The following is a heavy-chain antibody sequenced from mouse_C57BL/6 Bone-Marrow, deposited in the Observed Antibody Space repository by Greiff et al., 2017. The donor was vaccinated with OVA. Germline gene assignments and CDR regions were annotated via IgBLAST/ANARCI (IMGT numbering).Heavy chain of an antibody. CDR1: GYTFTSYV. Sequence: QVQLKQSGPELVKPGASVKLSCKASGYTFTSYVINWVKQRPGQGLEWIGWIYPRDGSTKYNEKFKGKATLTVDTSSSTAYMELHSLTSEDSAVYFCAVRGFAYWGQGTLVTVSA. CDR3: AVRGFAY. J-gene: IGHJ3*01. D-gene: IGHD2-14*01. CDR2: IYPRDGST. V-gene: IGHV1-85*01.